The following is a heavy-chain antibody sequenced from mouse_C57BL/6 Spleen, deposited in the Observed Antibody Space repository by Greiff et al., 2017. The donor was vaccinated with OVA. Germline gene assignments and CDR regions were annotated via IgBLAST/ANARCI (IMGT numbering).Heavy chain of an antibody. CDR1: GYTFTSYW. CDR3: ASGTTVVKSFDY. J-gene: IGHJ2*01. CDR2: IDPSDSYT. Sequence: VQLQQPGAELVKPGASVKLSCKASGYTFTSYWMQWVKQRPGQGLEWIGEIDPSDSYTNYNQKFKGKATLTVDTSSSTAYMQLSSLTSEDSAVYYCASGTTVVKSFDYWGQGTTLTVSS. D-gene: IGHD1-1*01. V-gene: IGHV1-50*01.